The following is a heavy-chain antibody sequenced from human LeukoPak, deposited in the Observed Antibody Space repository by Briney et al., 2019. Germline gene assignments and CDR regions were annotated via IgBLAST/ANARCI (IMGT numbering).Heavy chain of an antibody. J-gene: IGHJ4*02. CDR2: ISGSGGRA. Sequence: GGSLRLSCAASGFTFSSYDMSWVRQAPGKGLEWVSAISGSGGRADYAGSVKGRFTISRDNSKNTLYLQMNSLRAEDTAVYYCAKGFSDYGDYYWGQGTLVTVSS. V-gene: IGHV3-23*01. CDR1: GFTFSSYD. D-gene: IGHD4-17*01. CDR3: AKGFSDYGDYY.